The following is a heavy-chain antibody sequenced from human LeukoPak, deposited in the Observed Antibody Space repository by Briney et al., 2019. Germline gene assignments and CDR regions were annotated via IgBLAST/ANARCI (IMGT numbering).Heavy chain of an antibody. V-gene: IGHV1-69*05. CDR3: ASGSPMVRGVIRYYYYMDV. D-gene: IGHD3-10*01. Sequence: SVKVSCKASGGTFSSYAISWVRQAPGQGLEWIGGIIPIFGTANYAQKFQGRVTITTDESTITAYMELSSLRSEDTAVYYCASGSPMVRGVIRYYYYMDVWGKGTTVTVSS. J-gene: IGHJ6*03. CDR2: IIPIFGTA. CDR1: GGTFSSYA.